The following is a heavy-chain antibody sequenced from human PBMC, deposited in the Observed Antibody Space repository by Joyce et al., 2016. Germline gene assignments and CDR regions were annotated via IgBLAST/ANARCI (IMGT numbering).Heavy chain of an antibody. J-gene: IGHJ4*02. CDR2: VAAGVDHS. D-gene: IGHD1-26*01. V-gene: IGHV3-48*02. CDR3: ARDPGAGTYGKFDL. CDR1: GFTFINYV. Sequence: EVQLVESGGGLVQPGGSLRLSCAASGFTFINYVMNWVRQVPGKGLEWPLDVAAGVDHSQYAAPVSGRFIISRDNARKSLYLQMNNLGDEDSALYFCARDPGAGTYGKFDLWGQGTRVIVSS.